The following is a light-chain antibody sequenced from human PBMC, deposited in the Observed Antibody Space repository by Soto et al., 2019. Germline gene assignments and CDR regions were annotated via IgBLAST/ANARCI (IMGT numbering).Light chain of an antibody. J-gene: IGKJ2*01. CDR3: KQLTILWFT. CDR1: QGINKF. Sequence: IQLTQSPSSLSASVGDRVTITCRASQGINKFLAWYQQRPGKAPPLLVYGASTLQSEVPSRFSDSGSGTGFTLTIISLQTQEFASYYCKQLTILWFTFGQETNLDI. V-gene: IGKV1-9*01. CDR2: GAS.